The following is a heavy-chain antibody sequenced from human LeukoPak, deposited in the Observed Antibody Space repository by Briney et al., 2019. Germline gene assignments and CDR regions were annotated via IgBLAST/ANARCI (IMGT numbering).Heavy chain of an antibody. J-gene: IGHJ4*02. Sequence: GGSLRFCCAASGFTFSSYIMNWVRQAPGKGLEWVSSISSSSSYIYYADSVKGRFTISRDNAKNSLYLQMNSLRAEDTAVYYCARGAMVREVIMGPFESWGQGTLVTVSS. CDR3: ARGAMVREVIMGPFES. V-gene: IGHV3-21*01. CDR1: GFTFSSYI. CDR2: ISSSSSYI. D-gene: IGHD3-10*01.